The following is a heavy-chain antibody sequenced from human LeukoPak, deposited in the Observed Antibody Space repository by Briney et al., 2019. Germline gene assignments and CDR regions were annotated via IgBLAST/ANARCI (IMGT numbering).Heavy chain of an antibody. CDR3: ASANYYDSSAYYYHNWFDP. D-gene: IGHD3-22*01. V-gene: IGHV4-39*01. CDR2: IYYSGST. Sequence: SETLSLTCTVSGGSISSSSYYWGWIRQPPGTGLEWIGSIYYSGSTYYNPSLKSRVTISVDTSKNQFSLKLSSVTAADTAVYYCASANYYDSSAYYYHNWFDPWGQGTLVTVSS. CDR1: GGSISSSSYY. J-gene: IGHJ5*02.